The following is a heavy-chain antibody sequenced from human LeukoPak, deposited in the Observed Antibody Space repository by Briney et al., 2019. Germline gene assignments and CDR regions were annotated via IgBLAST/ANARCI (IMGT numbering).Heavy chain of an antibody. V-gene: IGHV3-48*01. CDR3: ARDHGGYSSGWYRSPFDY. CDR2: ISSSSSTI. J-gene: IGHJ4*02. CDR1: GFTFSSYS. D-gene: IGHD6-19*01. Sequence: GGSLRLSCAASGFTFSSYSMNWVRQAPGKGLEWVSYISSSSSTIYYADSVKGRFTISRDNAKNSLYLQMNSLRAEDTAVYCCARDHGGYSSGWYRSPFDYWGQGTLVTVSS.